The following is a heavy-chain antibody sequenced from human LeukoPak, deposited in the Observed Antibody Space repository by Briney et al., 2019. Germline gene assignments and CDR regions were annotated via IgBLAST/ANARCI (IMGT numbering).Heavy chain of an antibody. CDR3: ATTDYDFMSGSYYMDV. V-gene: IGHV1-69*11. Sequence: SVKVSCKASGGTFRSYAITWVRQAPGQGPEWMGRTIPILGTTKYTQKFQGGLTITTDESTSTAYMELSSLISEDTAVYFCATTDYDFMSGSYYMDVWGKGTTVTVSS. CDR1: GGTFRSYA. D-gene: IGHD3-3*01. J-gene: IGHJ6*03. CDR2: TIPILGTT.